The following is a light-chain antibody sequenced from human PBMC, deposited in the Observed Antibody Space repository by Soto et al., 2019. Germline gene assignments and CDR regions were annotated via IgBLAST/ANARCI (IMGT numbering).Light chain of an antibody. CDR3: SSYTSSSTLEV. Sequence: QSVLTQPASVSGSPGQSISISCTGTSSDVGGYNYVSWYQQHPGKAPKLMIYEVNSRPSGVSNRFSGSKSGNTASLTISGLQAEDEADYYCSSYTSSSTLEVFGTGTQVTVL. CDR1: SSDVGGYNY. V-gene: IGLV2-14*01. CDR2: EVN. J-gene: IGLJ1*01.